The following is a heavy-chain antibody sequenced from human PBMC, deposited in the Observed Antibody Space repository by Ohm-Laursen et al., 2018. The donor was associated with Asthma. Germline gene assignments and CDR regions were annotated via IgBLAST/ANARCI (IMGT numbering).Heavy chain of an antibody. J-gene: IGHJ4*02. CDR2: LFPDGRHT. CDR3: ARGNLEGLL. D-gene: IGHD1-1*01. CDR1: GFTLSDYF. Sequence: SLRLSCTASGFTLSDYFMHWVRQRPGGGLDWISHLFPDGRHTNYADSVKGRFTISRDDAQNTVYLQMNSLRVDDTAVYYCARGNLEGLLWGQGTLVTVSS. V-gene: IGHV3-74*01.